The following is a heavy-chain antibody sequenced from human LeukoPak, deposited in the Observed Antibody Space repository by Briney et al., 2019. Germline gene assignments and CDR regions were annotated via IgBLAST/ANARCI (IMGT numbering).Heavy chain of an antibody. J-gene: IGHJ3*02. D-gene: IGHD3-16*01. CDR3: ARAGRGIMIEAAFDI. CDR1: GFTFDDYA. V-gene: IGHV3-43*02. CDR2: ISGDGRST. Sequence: GGSLRLSCAAAGFTFDDYAMHWVRQAPGKGLEWVSLISGDGRSTFYADSVKGRFTISRDNAKNSLYLQVNSLGDEDTAVYYCARAGRGIMIEAAFDIWGQGTMVTVPS.